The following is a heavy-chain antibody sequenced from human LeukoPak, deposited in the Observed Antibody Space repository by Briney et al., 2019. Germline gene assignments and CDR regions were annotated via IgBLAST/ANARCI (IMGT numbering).Heavy chain of an antibody. CDR3: ARGIAVAGDFFDY. J-gene: IGHJ4*02. CDR1: GYTFTGYY. Sequence: ASVKVSCKASGYTFTGYYMHWVRQAPGQGLEWMGWINPNSGDTKYAQKFQGRVTMTRDTSISTAYMELSRLRSDDTAVYYCARGIAVAGDFFDYWGQGTLVTVSS. V-gene: IGHV1-2*02. D-gene: IGHD6-19*01. CDR2: INPNSGDT.